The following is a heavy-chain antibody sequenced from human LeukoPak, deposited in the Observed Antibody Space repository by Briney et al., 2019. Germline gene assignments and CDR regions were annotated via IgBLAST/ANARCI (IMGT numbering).Heavy chain of an antibody. Sequence: GGSLRLSCAASGFTFSNYGMHWVRQAPGKGLEWVAVISYDGSNQYYVDSVKGRFTISRDNSKDTSYLQMNSLRAEDTAVFYCAKEQATGEIDYWGQGTLVTVSS. J-gene: IGHJ4*02. D-gene: IGHD6-13*01. CDR1: GFTFSNYG. CDR3: AKEQATGEIDY. CDR2: ISYDGSNQ. V-gene: IGHV3-30*18.